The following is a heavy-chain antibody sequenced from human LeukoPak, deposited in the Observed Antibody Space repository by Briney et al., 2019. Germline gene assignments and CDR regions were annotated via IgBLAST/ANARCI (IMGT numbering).Heavy chain of an antibody. CDR2: IYHSGST. CDR1: GGSISSGGYS. Sequence: SETLSLTCAVSGGSISSGGYSWSWIRQPPGKGLEWIGYIYHSGSTYYNPSLKGRVAISVDRSKNQFSLKLSSVTAADTAVYYCARVRGWYYFDYWGQRTLVTVSS. J-gene: IGHJ4*02. CDR3: ARVRGWYYFDY. D-gene: IGHD6-19*01. V-gene: IGHV4-30-2*01.